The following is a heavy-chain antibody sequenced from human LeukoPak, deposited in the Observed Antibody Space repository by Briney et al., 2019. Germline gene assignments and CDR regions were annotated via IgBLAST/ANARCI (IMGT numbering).Heavy chain of an antibody. CDR2: INPGDSDT. V-gene: IGHV5-51*01. Sequence: VESLKISCKASGYSFTNYWIAWVRQMPGKGPEWMAIINPGDSDTRYSPSFQGQVTISADKSINTAYLQWSSLKASDTAIYYCARPDSTGYYTDWGQGTLVTVSS. J-gene: IGHJ4*02. CDR3: ARPDSTGYYTD. D-gene: IGHD3-22*01. CDR1: GYSFTNYW.